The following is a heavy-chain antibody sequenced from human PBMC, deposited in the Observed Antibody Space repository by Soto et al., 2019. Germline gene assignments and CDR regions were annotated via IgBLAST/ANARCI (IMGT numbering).Heavy chain of an antibody. CDR2: IWYDGNNK. Sequence: GGSLRLSCAASGFTFSTYGMHWFRQAPGKGLEWVAVIWYDGNNKYYADSVKGRFSISRDNSKDTLFLQMNSLRAEDTAVYYCAARIAAATMFDYWGRGTLVTVSS. D-gene: IGHD6-13*01. V-gene: IGHV3-33*01. CDR3: AARIAAATMFDY. CDR1: GFTFSTYG. J-gene: IGHJ4*02.